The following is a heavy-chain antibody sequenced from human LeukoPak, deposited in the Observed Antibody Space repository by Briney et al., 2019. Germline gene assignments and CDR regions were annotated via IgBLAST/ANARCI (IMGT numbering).Heavy chain of an antibody. D-gene: IGHD5-12*01. Sequence: ASVKVSCKASGYTFTSYYMHWVRQAPGQGLEWMGIINPSGGSTSYAQKFQGRVTMTRDMSTSTVYMELSSLRSEDTAVYYCARDRGYSGYDYAFGFDPWGQGTLVTVSS. J-gene: IGHJ5*02. CDR3: ARDRGYSGYDYAFGFDP. CDR2: INPSGGST. V-gene: IGHV1-46*01. CDR1: GYTFTSYY.